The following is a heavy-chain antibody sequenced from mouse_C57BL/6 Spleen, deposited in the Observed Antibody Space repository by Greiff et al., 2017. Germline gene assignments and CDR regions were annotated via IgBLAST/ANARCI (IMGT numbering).Heavy chain of an antibody. J-gene: IGHJ2*01. CDR3: ARGRYANYFDY. Sequence: VQLQQPGAELVRPGSSVKLSCKASGYTFTSYWMGWVKQRPGQGLEWIGNIYPSDSETHYNQKFKDKATLTVDKSSSTAYMQLSSLTSEDSAVYYCARGRYANYFDYWGQGTTLTASS. CDR2: IYPSDSET. D-gene: IGHD6-5*01. CDR1: GYTFTSYW. V-gene: IGHV1-61*01.